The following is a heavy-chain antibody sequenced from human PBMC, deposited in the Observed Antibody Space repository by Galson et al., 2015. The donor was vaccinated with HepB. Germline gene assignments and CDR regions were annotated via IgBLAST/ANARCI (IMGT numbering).Heavy chain of an antibody. Sequence: TLSLTCAVSGGSISSGDYSWSWIRQPPGKGLEWIGYIFHSGNTYYSPSLESRVTISVDRSKNQFSLKMSSVTAADTAVYYCARAHYGDHVFPSWFDPWGQGTLVTVSS. CDR1: GGSISSGDYS. D-gene: IGHD4-17*01. CDR3: ARAHYGDHVFPSWFDP. CDR2: IFHSGNT. J-gene: IGHJ5*02. V-gene: IGHV4-30-2*01.